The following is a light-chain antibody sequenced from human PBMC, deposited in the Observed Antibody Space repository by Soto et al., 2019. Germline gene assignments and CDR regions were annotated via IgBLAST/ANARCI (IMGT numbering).Light chain of an antibody. V-gene: IGLV1-44*01. Sequence: QSVLTQPPSASGTPGQRVSISCSGSSSNIGSNSVQRHQQLPGTAPSLLIYADNQRPSGVPDRFSGSKSGTSASLAITGLQSGDEADYYCAAWDDSLNGFVFGTGTKVTVL. CDR2: ADN. CDR3: AAWDDSLNGFV. CDR1: SSNIGSNS. J-gene: IGLJ1*01.